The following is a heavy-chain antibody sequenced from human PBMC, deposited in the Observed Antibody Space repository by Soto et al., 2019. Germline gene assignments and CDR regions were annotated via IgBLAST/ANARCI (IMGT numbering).Heavy chain of an antibody. CDR1: GVTVSSGAYY. CDR3: ARYRFSGSKWSKFDY. Sequence: QVQLQQSGPGLVKPSQTLSLTCTVSGVTVSSGAYYWSWIRQHPGKGLEWIGNIYYNGSTYYSPSLQSGVGISLDTSKNQFSLRLSSVTAADTAVYYCARYRFSGSKWSKFDYWGQGTLVSVSS. V-gene: IGHV4-31*03. J-gene: IGHJ4*02. CDR2: IYYNGST. D-gene: IGHD1-26*01.